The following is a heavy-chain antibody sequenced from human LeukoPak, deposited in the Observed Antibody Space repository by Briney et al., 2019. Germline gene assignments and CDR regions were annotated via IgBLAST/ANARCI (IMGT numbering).Heavy chain of an antibody. J-gene: IGHJ3*02. Sequence: HSGGSLRLSCAASGFTFSSYAMHWVRQAPGKGLEWVAVISYDGSNKYYADSVKGRFTISRDNSKNTLYLQMNSLRAEDTAVYYCAREVRGVGGAFDIWGQGTMVPVSS. CDR1: GFTFSSYA. V-gene: IGHV3-30-3*01. D-gene: IGHD3-10*01. CDR2: ISYDGSNK. CDR3: AREVRGVGGAFDI.